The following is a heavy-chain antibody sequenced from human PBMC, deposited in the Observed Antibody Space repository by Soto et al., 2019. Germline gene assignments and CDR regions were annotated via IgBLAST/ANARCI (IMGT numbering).Heavy chain of an antibody. V-gene: IGHV1-58*01. CDR2: IVVGSGNT. Sequence: GASVKVSCKASGFTFTSSAVQWVRQARGQRLEWIGWIVVGSGNTNYAQKFQERVTITRDMSTSTAYMELSSLRSEDTAAYYCAAAFRYSLSSWSGIVGATPPGYGMDVWGQGTTVTVSS. CDR1: GFTFTSSA. CDR3: AAAFRYSLSSWSGIVGATPPGYGMDV. J-gene: IGHJ6*02. D-gene: IGHD1-26*01.